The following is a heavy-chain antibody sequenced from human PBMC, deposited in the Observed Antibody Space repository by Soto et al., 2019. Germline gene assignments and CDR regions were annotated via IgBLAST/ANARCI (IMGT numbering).Heavy chain of an antibody. CDR3: AKDRLSGSYNRYFDS. V-gene: IGHV3-23*01. CDR2: ISGRDEST. CDR1: GFTFSTYA. J-gene: IGHJ4*02. Sequence: EVQLLESGGGLVQPGGSLRLSCAASGFTFSTYAMSWVRQAPGKGLEWVTAISGRDESTYYADSVKGRFTISRDNSKNTLYLQMSSLRAEDTAVYYCAKDRLSGSYNRYFDSWGQGTLVTVSS. D-gene: IGHD1-26*01.